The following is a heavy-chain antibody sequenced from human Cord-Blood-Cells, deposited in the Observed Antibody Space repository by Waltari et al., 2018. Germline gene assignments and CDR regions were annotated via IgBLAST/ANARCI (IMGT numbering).Heavy chain of an antibody. J-gene: IGHJ6*02. V-gene: IGHV3-30*18. CDR2: ISYDGSNK. Sequence: QVQLVESGGGVVQPGRSLRLSCAASGFTFSSYGMHWVRQAPGKGLGWVAVISYDGSNKDYADSVKGRFTISRDNSKNTLYLQMNSLRAEDTAVYYCAKDQGVVTTVYYYYYYGMDVWGQGTTVTVSS. D-gene: IGHD4-17*01. CDR1: GFTFSSYG. CDR3: AKDQGVVTTVYYYYYYGMDV.